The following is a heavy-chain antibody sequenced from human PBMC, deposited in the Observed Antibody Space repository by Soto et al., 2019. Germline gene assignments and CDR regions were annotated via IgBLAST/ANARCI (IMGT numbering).Heavy chain of an antibody. CDR2: ISAYNGNT. CDR3: ARDYRSGGSVGY. D-gene: IGHD2-15*01. CDR1: GYTFSSYG. J-gene: IGHJ4*02. Sequence: ASVKVSCKASGYTFSSYGISWVRQAPGQGLEWMGWISAYNGNTNYAQKLQGRVTMTTDTSTSTAYMELRSLRSDDTAVYYCARDYRSGGSVGYWGQGTLVTVSS. V-gene: IGHV1-18*01.